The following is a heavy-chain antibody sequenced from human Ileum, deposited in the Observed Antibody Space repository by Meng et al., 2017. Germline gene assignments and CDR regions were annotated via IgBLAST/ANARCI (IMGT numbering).Heavy chain of an antibody. Sequence: QLQLVDSGGTLGKPGGPLSLSCAASGLTFRDHYMTWIRQAPGKGLEWVSDISHTGDTIYYSDSVRGRFTVSRDNANNLLVLQMNSLRAEDTALYYCGRGHFGLDYWGPGTLVTVSS. J-gene: IGHJ4*02. CDR1: GLTFRDHY. CDR3: GRGHFGLDY. V-gene: IGHV3-11*01. CDR2: ISHTGDTI. D-gene: IGHD3-10*01.